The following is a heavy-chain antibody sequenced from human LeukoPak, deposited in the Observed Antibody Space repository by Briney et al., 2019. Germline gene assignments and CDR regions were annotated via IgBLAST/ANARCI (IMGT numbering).Heavy chain of an antibody. CDR3: ARGYGSYYDILTGYYSYFDY. CDR2: INPNSGGT. CDR1: GYTFTGYY. D-gene: IGHD3-9*01. J-gene: IGHJ4*02. Sequence: ASVKVSCKASGYTFTGYYMHWVRQAPGQGLEWMGWINPNSGGTNYAQKFQGWVTMTRDTSISTAYMELSRLRSDDTAVYYCARGYGSYYDILTGYYSYFDYWGQGTLVTVSS. V-gene: IGHV1-2*04.